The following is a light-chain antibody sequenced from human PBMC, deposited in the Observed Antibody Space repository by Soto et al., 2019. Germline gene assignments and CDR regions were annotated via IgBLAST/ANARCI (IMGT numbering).Light chain of an antibody. CDR1: QSISSW. Sequence: DIQMTQSPSTLSASVGDRVTITCRASQSISSWLAWYQQKPGKAPKLLIYDASSWECGVPSRFSGTGSGTKITLTIISLQPDDFATYSSQQYNSYSLTFGGGTKEEIK. CDR3: QQYNSYSLT. V-gene: IGKV1-5*01. CDR2: DAS. J-gene: IGKJ4*01.